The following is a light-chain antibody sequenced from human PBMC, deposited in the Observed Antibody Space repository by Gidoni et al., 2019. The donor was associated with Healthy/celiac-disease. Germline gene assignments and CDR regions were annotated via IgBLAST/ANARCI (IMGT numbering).Light chain of an antibody. Sequence: QSALTPPASVSGSPGQSITISCTGTSSDVGGYNYVSWYQQHPGKAPKLMIYDVSNRPSGVSNRFSGSKSGNTASRTSSGRQAEDEADYYCSSYTSSSTWVFGGGTKLTVL. V-gene: IGLV2-14*01. CDR2: DVS. CDR1: SSDVGGYNY. CDR3: SSYTSSSTWV. J-gene: IGLJ3*02.